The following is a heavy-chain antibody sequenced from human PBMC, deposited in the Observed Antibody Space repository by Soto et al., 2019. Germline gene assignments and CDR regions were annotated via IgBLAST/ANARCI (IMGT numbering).Heavy chain of an antibody. Sequence: ASETLSLTCTVSGGSISSSSYYWGWIRQPPGKGLEWIGSIYYSGSTYYNPSLKSRVTISVDTSKNQFSLKLSSVTAADTAVYYCARHGIAARLRYYYYYGMDVWGQGTTVTVSS. J-gene: IGHJ6*02. V-gene: IGHV4-39*01. D-gene: IGHD6-6*01. CDR1: GGSISSSSYY. CDR2: IYYSGST. CDR3: ARHGIAARLRYYYYYGMDV.